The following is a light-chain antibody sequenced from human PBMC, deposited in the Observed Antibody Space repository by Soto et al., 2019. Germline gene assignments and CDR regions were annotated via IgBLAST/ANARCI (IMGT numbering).Light chain of an antibody. CDR1: QSISGS. J-gene: IGKJ1*01. CDR3: QQYKGYWT. CDR2: EAS. V-gene: IGKV1-5*03. Sequence: DIQMTQSPSTLSASVGDRVTITCRASQSISGSLAWYQQKPGQVPKLLMYEASNLKSGVPSRFSGSGSGTEHTLTSSSLQPDESASYYCQQYKGYWTFGQGTRVEIK.